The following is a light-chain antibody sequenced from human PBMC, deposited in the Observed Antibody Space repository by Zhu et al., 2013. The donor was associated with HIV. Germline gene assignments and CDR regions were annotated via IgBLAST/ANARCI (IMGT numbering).Light chain of an antibody. CDR3: SSYTSSTTLYV. CDR2: EVS. Sequence: QSALTQPPSASGSPGQSVTISCTGTSNDIGGYNYVSWYQQHPGKAPKLMIYEVSNRPSGVSHRFSGSKSGNTASLTVSGLQPEDEADYYCSSYTSSTTLYVFGTGTKVTVL. V-gene: IGLV2-14*01. CDR1: SNDIGGYNY. J-gene: IGLJ1*01.